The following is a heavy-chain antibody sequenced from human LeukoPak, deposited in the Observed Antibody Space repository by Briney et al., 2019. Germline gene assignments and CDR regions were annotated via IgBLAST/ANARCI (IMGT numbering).Heavy chain of an antibody. Sequence: SGGSLRLSCAASGFTFSSYSMNWVRQAPGKGLEWVSSISSSSSYIYYADSVKGRFTISRDNAKNSLYLQMDSLRAEDTAVYYCARAGLQQWLSFDNWGQGTLVTVST. CDR2: ISSSSSYI. V-gene: IGHV3-21*01. D-gene: IGHD6-19*01. CDR1: GFTFSSYS. J-gene: IGHJ4*02. CDR3: ARAGLQQWLSFDN.